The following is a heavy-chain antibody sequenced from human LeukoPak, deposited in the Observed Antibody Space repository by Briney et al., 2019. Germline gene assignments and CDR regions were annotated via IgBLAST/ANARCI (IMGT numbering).Heavy chain of an antibody. D-gene: IGHD1-14*01. V-gene: IGHV4-59*01. J-gene: IGHJ4*02. Sequence: SETLSLTCTVSGGSISSYYWSWIRQPPGKGLEWIGYIYYSGSTNYNPSLKSRVTISVDTSKNQFSLKLSSVTAADTAVYHCARVADEITYYFDYWGQGTLVTVSS. CDR1: GGSISSYY. CDR2: IYYSGST. CDR3: ARVADEITYYFDY.